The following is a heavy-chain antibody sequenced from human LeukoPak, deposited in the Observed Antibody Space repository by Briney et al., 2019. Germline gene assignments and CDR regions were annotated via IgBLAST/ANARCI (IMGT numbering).Heavy chain of an antibody. CDR2: IYYSGST. D-gene: IGHD5-18*01. CDR1: GGSISSYY. Sequence: PSETPSLTCTVSGGSISSYYWSWIRQPPGKGLEWIGYIYYSGSTNYNPSLKSRVTISVDTSKNQFSLKLSSVTAADTAVYYCARVHTTGRYSPADFDYWGQGTLVTVSS. V-gene: IGHV4-59*01. J-gene: IGHJ4*02. CDR3: ARVHTTGRYSPADFDY.